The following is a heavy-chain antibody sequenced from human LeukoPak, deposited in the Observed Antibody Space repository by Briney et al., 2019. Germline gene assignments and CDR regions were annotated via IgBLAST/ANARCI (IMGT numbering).Heavy chain of an antibody. D-gene: IGHD3-22*01. Sequence: SETLSLTCAVYGGSFSGFYWSWIRQPPGKGLEWIGEINHSGSTNYNPSLKSRVTISVDTSKNQFSLKLSSVTAADTAVYYCARCPRYYVTGGNWFDPWGQGTLVTVSS. CDR2: INHSGST. CDR1: GGSFSGFY. V-gene: IGHV4-34*01. CDR3: ARCPRYYVTGGNWFDP. J-gene: IGHJ5*02.